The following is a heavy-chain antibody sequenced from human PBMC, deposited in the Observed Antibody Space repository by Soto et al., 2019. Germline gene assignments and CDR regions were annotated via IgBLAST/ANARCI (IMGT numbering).Heavy chain of an antibody. D-gene: IGHD4-4*01. CDR1: GFSFSNYA. CDR3: TKEHSNYPDNWFDP. CDR2: IDSGGGST. Sequence: EVQLLVSGGGSVQPGGSLRLSCAASGFSFSNYAMSWVRQAPGTGLEWVSAIDSGGGSTYYAASVKGRFSISRDNSMNTLYLQMHSLRAEDRAIYYCTKEHSNYPDNWFDPWGQGTLVTVSS. V-gene: IGHV3-23*01. J-gene: IGHJ5*02.